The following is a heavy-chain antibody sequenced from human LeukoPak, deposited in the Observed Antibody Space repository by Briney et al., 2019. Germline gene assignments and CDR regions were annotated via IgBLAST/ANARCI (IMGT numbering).Heavy chain of an antibody. J-gene: IGHJ4*02. D-gene: IGHD1-1*01. Sequence: GGSLRLSCAASGFTFSSYGMHWVRQAPGKGLEWVAVIWYDGSNKYYADSVKGRFTISRDNSKNTLYLQMNSLRAEDTAVYYCARTKAPWNYVDHWGQGTLVTVSS. CDR2: IWYDGSNK. CDR3: ARTKAPWNYVDH. V-gene: IGHV3-33*01. CDR1: GFTFSSYG.